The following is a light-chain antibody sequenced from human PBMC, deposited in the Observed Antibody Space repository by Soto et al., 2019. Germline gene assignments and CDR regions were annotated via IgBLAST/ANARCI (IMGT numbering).Light chain of an antibody. CDR1: QSVTSSY. J-gene: IGKJ1*01. Sequence: EIVLTQSPGTLSLSPGERATLSCRASQSVTSSYLAWWQQKPGQAPRLLIYGASSRATGIPDMFSGSGSGTDFTLTISRLEPEDFAVYFCQQYGSSPTTVGQGTKVEIK. V-gene: IGKV3-20*01. CDR2: GAS. CDR3: QQYGSSPTT.